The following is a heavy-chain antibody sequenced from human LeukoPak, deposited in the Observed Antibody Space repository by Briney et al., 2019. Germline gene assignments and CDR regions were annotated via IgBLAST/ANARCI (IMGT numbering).Heavy chain of an antibody. CDR2: IYYSGST. CDR3: AASSGWYSPYYYGMDV. CDR1: GGSISSSSYY. Sequence: SETLSLTCTVSGGSISSSSYYWGWIRQPPGKGLEWIGSIYYSGSTYYNPSLKSRVTISVDTSKNQFSLKLSSVTPADTAVYYCAASSGWYSPYYYGMDVWGQGTTVTVSS. V-gene: IGHV4-39*07. D-gene: IGHD6-19*01. J-gene: IGHJ6*02.